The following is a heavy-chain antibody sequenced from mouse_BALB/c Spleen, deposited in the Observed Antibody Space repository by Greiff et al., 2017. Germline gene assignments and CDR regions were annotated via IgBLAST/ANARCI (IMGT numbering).Heavy chain of an antibody. Sequence: QVQLQQSGAELAKPGASVKMSCKASGYTFTSYWMHWVKQRPGQGLEWIGYFNPSTGYTEYNQKFKDKATLTADKSSSTAYMQLSSLTSEDSAVYYCAEYYYGSSDYAMDYWGQGTSVTVSS. CDR1: GYTFTSYW. D-gene: IGHD1-1*01. CDR3: AEYYYGSSDYAMDY. J-gene: IGHJ4*01. CDR2: FNPSTGYT. V-gene: IGHV1-7*01.